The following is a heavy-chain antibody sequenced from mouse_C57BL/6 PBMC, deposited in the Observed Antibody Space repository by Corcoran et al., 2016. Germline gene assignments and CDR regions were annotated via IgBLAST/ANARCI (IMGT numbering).Heavy chain of an antibody. CDR2: ITHSGET. CDR1: GFPITSGYY. V-gene: IGHV12-3*01. Sequence: QMQLQESGPGLVKPSQSLFLTCSITGFPITSGYYWIWIRQSPGKPLEWMGYITHSGETFYNPSLQSPISITRETSKNQFFLQLNSVTTEDTAMYYCAGANYGSNPNWYFDVWGTGTTVTVSS. CDR3: AGANYGSNPNWYFDV. D-gene: IGHD1-1*01. J-gene: IGHJ1*03.